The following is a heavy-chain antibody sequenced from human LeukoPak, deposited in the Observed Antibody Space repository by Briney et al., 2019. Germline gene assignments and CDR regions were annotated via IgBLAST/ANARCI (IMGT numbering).Heavy chain of an antibody. CDR3: ARVYAQRLYGGNPLYHFDY. V-gene: IGHV4-4*07. CDR1: GDSISSYY. CDR2: IHTSGST. Sequence: SETLSLTCTVSGDSISSYYWSWIRQPAGKGLEWIGRIHTSGSTNHNPSLTSRVTMSVDTSKNQFSLKLTSVTAADTAVYYCARVYAQRLYGGNPLYHFDYWGQGTLVTVSS. D-gene: IGHD4-23*01. J-gene: IGHJ4*02.